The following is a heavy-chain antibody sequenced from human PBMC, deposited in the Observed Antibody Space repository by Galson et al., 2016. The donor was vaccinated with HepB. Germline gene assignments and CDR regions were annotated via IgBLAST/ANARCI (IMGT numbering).Heavy chain of an antibody. CDR1: GGSISRGYNY. CDR3: AMGGNSPDGFDY. CDR2: VYYGGST. D-gene: IGHD4-23*01. Sequence: TLYLPCTVSGGSISRGYNYWSWIRPPPGKGLESIAYVYYGGSTYFNPSLKSRVTISIDSSKNHLSLKLISVTAADTAVYYCAMGGNSPDGFDYWGQGILVTVSS. J-gene: IGHJ4*02. V-gene: IGHV4-30-4*01.